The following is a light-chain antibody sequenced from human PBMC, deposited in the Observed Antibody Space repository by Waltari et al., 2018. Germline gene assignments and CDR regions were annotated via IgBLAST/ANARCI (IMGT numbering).Light chain of an antibody. CDR2: GND. CDR3: AAWDDSLKGRV. Sequence: QSVLTQPPSASGTPGQRVPISCSGSSSNIGINRVNWYQHLPGTAPNLLLSGNDQRPSGAPDRFSGAKSGTSASPASSGLQSEDEADYYCAAWDDSLKGRVFGGGTKLTVL. CDR1: SSNIGINR. J-gene: IGLJ2*01. V-gene: IGLV1-44*01.